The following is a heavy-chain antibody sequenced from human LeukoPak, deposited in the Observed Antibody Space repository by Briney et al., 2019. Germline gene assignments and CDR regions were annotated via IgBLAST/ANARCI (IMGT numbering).Heavy chain of an antibody. CDR3: ARVGNYYDSSGYYPKFDY. CDR1: GYTFTSYD. D-gene: IGHD3-22*01. J-gene: IGHJ4*02. V-gene: IGHV1-8*01. Sequence: ASVKVSCKASGYTFTSYDTNGVRQATGQGLEWMGWMNPNSGNTGYAQKFQGRVTMTRNTSISTAYMELSSLRSEDTAVYYCARVGNYYDSSGYYPKFDYWGQGTLVTVSS. CDR2: MNPNSGNT.